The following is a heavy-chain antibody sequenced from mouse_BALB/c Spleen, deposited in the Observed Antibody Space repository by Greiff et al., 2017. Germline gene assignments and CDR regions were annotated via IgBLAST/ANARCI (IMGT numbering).Heavy chain of an antibody. CDR3: ARDRYYGSSPAWFAY. CDR1: GFTFSDYG. D-gene: IGHD1-1*01. J-gene: IGHJ3*01. Sequence: EVKLMESGGGLVQPGGSRKLSCAASGFTFSDYGMAWVRQAPGKGPEWVAFISNLAYSIYYADTVTGRFTISRENAKNTLYLEMSSLRSEDTAMYYCARDRYYGSSPAWFAYWGQGTLVTVSA. V-gene: IGHV5-15*02. CDR2: ISNLAYSI.